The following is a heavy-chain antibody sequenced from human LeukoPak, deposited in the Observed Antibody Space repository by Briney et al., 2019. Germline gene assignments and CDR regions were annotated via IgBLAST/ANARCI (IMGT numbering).Heavy chain of an antibody. J-gene: IGHJ4*02. CDR2: IYYSGST. CDR3: ARVYYYGSGSFDY. CDR1: GGSISSYY. Sequence: SETLSLTCTVSGGSISSYYWSWIRQPPGKGLEWIGYIYYSGSTYYNPSLKSRVTISVDTSKNQFSLKLSSVTAADTAVYYCARVYYYGSGSFDYWGQRTLVTVSS. D-gene: IGHD3-10*01. V-gene: IGHV4-59*12.